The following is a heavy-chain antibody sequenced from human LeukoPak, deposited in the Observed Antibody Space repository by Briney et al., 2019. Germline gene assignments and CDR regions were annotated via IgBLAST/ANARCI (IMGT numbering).Heavy chain of an antibody. CDR3: ARHYSTDPFDY. Sequence: PSETLSLTCTVSGASINSYYWSWIRQPPGKGLEWVACISHGGNTNYNPSLKTRVTISADTSKSQISLKLTSVTAADTATYYCARHYSTDPFDYWGQGTPVTVSS. V-gene: IGHV4-59*08. D-gene: IGHD4-11*01. CDR2: ISHGGNT. J-gene: IGHJ4*02. CDR1: GASINSYY.